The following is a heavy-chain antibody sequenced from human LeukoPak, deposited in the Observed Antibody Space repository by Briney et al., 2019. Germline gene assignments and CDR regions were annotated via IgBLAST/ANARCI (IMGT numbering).Heavy chain of an antibody. D-gene: IGHD3-10*01. CDR1: VFTFSSYW. J-gene: IGHJ4*02. Sequence: GGSLRLSCAASVFTFSSYWMSWFRESPGKGVEWVANIKQDGSDKYYVHSVKGRFTISRDNAKSSLYLQMNSLRAEDTAVYYCARNEDGSGSYNDLGLAFDYWSKGSLVTVSS. V-gene: IGHV3-7*01. CDR3: ARNEDGSGSYNDLGLAFDY. CDR2: IKQDGSDK.